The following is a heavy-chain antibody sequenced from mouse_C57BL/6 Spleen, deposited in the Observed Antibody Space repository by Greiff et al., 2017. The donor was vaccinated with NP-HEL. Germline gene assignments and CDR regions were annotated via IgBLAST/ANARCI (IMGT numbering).Heavy chain of an antibody. D-gene: IGHD5-1*01. CDR2: ISSGSSTI. CDR1: GFTFSDYG. J-gene: IGHJ3*01. V-gene: IGHV5-17*01. CDR3: ARGGSTLAY. Sequence: EVQLVESGGGLVKPGGSLKLSCAASGFTFSDYGMHWVRQAPEKGLEWVAYISSGSSTIYYADTVKGRFTISRDNAKNTLFLQMTSLRSEDTAMYYCARGGSTLAYWGQGTLVTVSA.